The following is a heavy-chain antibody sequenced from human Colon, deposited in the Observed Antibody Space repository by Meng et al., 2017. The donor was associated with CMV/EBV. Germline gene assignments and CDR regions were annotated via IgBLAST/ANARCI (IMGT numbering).Heavy chain of an antibody. V-gene: IGHV4-34*01. CDR2: INHSGST. J-gene: IGHJ4*02. CDR1: GGSFRGYY. Sequence: VPLQQWGAGLLKPSETLSLTCAGYGGSFRGYYWSWIRQPPGKGLEWIGEINHSGSTNYNPSLKSRVTISVDTSKNQFSLKLSSVTAADTAVYYCARGLYGSGRHQIDYWGQGTLVTVSS. D-gene: IGHD3-10*01. CDR3: ARGLYGSGRHQIDY.